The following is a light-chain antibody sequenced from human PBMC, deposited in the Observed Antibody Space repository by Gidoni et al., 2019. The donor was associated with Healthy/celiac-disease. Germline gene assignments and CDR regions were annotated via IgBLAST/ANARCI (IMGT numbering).Light chain of an antibody. CDR2: GAS. J-gene: IGKJ4*01. CDR3: QQYGSSPPELT. CDR1: QSVSSSY. Sequence: IVLTQSPGTLSLSPGERATLSCRASQSVSSSYLAWYQQKPGQAPRLLTYGASSRATGIPDRFSGSGSGTDFTLTISRLEPEDFAVYYCQQYGSSPPELTFGGGTKVEIK. V-gene: IGKV3-20*01.